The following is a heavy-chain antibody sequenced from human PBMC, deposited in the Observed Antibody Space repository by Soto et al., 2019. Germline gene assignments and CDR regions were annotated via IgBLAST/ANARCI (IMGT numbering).Heavy chain of an antibody. Sequence: SETLSLTCAVYGGSFSGYYWSWIRQPPGKGLEWIGEINHSGSTNYNPSLKSRVTISVDTSKNQFSLKLSSVTAADTAVYYCARGSAYYDILTGPRGRWYDPWGQGTLVTVSS. CDR3: ARGSAYYDILTGPRGRWYDP. D-gene: IGHD3-9*01. J-gene: IGHJ5*02. CDR2: INHSGST. CDR1: GGSFSGYY. V-gene: IGHV4-34*01.